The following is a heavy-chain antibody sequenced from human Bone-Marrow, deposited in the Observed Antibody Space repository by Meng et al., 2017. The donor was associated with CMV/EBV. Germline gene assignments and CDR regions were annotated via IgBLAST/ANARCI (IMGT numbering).Heavy chain of an antibody. CDR2: INPNSGDT. V-gene: IGHV1-2*02. CDR3: ARVVGGSGSYYNRD. D-gene: IGHD3-10*01. Sequence: SGYTLTGYYLHWVRQAPGQGLEWMGWINPNSGDTNYAQKFQDRVTMTRDTSISTAYMDLSRLRSDDTAVYYCARVVGGSGSYYNRDWGQGTLVTVSS. J-gene: IGHJ4*02. CDR1: GYTLTGYY.